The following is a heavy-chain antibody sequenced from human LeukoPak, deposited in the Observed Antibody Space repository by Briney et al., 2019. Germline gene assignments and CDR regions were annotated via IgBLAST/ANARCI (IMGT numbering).Heavy chain of an antibody. CDR1: GFTFSGSA. J-gene: IGHJ3*02. Sequence: GGSLKLSCAASGFTFSGSAMHWVRQASGKGLEWVGRISSKANSYATAYAASVKGRFTISRDDSKNTAYLQMNSLKTEDTAVYYCTRRYSGSYPHAFDIWGQGTMVTVSS. D-gene: IGHD1-26*01. CDR3: TRRYSGSYPHAFDI. V-gene: IGHV3-73*01. CDR2: ISSKANSYAT.